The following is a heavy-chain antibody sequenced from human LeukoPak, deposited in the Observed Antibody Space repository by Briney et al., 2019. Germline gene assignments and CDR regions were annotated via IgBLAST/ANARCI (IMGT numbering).Heavy chain of an antibody. J-gene: IGHJ4*02. CDR2: ISYDGSNK. D-gene: IGHD3-10*01. Sequence: GGSLRLSCAASGFTFSSYGMHWVRQAPGKGLEWVAVISYDGSNKYYADSMKGRFTISRDNSKNTLYLQMNSLRAEDTAVYYCAKDPEYYYGSGSYNGGMDDFDCWGQGTLVTVSS. CDR3: AKDPEYYYGSGSYNGGMDDFDC. V-gene: IGHV3-30*18. CDR1: GFTFSSYG.